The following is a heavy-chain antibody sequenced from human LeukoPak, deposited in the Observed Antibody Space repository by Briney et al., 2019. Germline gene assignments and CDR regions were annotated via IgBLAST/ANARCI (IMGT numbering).Heavy chain of an antibody. CDR2: FYYSGST. CDR1: GCSISSYY. CDR3: ARQVYLPILDAFDI. Sequence: PSETLSLTCPVSGCSISSYYRSWIRQPPGKGREWIGYFYYSGSTNNNPSLKSRDTISVDTSKNQYSLKLRSVTAADTAVYYCARQVYLPILDAFDIWGQGTMVTVSS. J-gene: IGHJ3*02. D-gene: IGHD2-8*01. V-gene: IGHV4-59*08.